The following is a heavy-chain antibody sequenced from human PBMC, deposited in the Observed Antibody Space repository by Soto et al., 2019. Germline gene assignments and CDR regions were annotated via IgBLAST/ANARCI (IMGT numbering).Heavy chain of an antibody. J-gene: IGHJ6*02. V-gene: IGHV6-1*01. Sequence: SQTLSLTCAISRDSVSSNSAAWNWIRQSPSRGLEWLGRTYYRSKWYNDYAVSVKSRITINPDTSKNQFSLQLNSVTPEDTAVYYCARDHSSWFTERGYYYYGMDVWGQGTTVTVSS. CDR3: ARDHSSWFTERGYYYYGMDV. D-gene: IGHD6-13*01. CDR1: RDSVSSNSAA. CDR2: TYYRSKWYN.